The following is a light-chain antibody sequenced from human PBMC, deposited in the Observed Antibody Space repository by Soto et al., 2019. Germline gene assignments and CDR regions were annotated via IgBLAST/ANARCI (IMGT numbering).Light chain of an antibody. CDR3: QQYKNWPRFT. CDR1: QMISRR. Sequence: EIVMTQSPATLSVSPGERATLSCRASQMISRRLAWYQQKPGQAPSLLIYGASTRATCIPTRFSGSGSETEFTLTISILQSEDFAVYCCQQYKNWPRFTFGNGTRLEIK. V-gene: IGKV3-15*01. J-gene: IGKJ5*01. CDR2: GAS.